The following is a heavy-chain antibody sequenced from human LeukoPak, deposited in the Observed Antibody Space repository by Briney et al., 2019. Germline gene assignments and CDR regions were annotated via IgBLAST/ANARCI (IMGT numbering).Heavy chain of an antibody. CDR2: IYSDGST. CDR1: GFIVTRIY. J-gene: IGHJ4*02. Sequence: PGGSLRLSCAASGFIVTRIYMTGVRQAPGKGLEWVSVIYSDGSTFYADSVKGRFTISRDTSKSTLYLQMNNLRADDTAVYYCATDPQFSYWGQGALVTVSS. CDR3: ATDPQFSY. V-gene: IGHV3-53*01.